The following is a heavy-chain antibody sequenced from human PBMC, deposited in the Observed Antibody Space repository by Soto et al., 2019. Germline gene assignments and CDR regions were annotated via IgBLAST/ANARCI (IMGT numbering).Heavy chain of an antibody. CDR1: GFTFSTHW. CDR2: MNQDGSET. J-gene: IGHJ3*02. CDR3: ARPMGWRYAFDI. Sequence: EVQLVESGGGLVQPGGSLRLSCAASGFTFSTHWMTWVRQAPGQEGLEWVASMNQDGSETFYVDAVKGRFTISRDNANNSLFLQMNSLRAEDTAVYYCARPMGWRYAFDIWGQGTVVTVSS. V-gene: IGHV3-7*01. D-gene: IGHD3-10*01.